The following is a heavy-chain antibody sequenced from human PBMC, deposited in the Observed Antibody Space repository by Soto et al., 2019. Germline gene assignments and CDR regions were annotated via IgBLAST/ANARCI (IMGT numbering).Heavy chain of an antibody. CDR3: AKVWGCRGGSCYSGSRYYFDY. J-gene: IGHJ4*02. CDR1: GFTFSSYS. D-gene: IGHD2-15*01. CDR2: ISGSGYDI. Sequence: GGSLRLSCAASGFTFSSYSMNWVRQAPGKGLEWVSSISGSGYDIYYADSVKGRFTISRDDAKSSLDLQMNSLRAEDTAVYYCAKVWGCRGGSCYSGSRYYFDYWGQGTLVTVSS. V-gene: IGHV3-21*06.